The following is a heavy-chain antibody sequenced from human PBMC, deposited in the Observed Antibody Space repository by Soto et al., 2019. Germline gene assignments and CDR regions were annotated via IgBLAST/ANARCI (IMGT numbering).Heavy chain of an antibody. Sequence: SETLSLTCAVYGGSFSGYYWSWIRQPPGKGLEWIGEINHSGSTNYNPSLKSRVTISVDTSKNQFSLKLSSVTAADTALYYCARDKNPPGLVPVVMRPYSNWGRDAGGKGPALPFS. J-gene: IGHJ6*04. CDR2: INHSGST. CDR1: GGSFSGYY. CDR3: ARDKNPPGLVPVVMRPYSNWGRDA. V-gene: IGHV4-34*01. D-gene: IGHD2-2*01.